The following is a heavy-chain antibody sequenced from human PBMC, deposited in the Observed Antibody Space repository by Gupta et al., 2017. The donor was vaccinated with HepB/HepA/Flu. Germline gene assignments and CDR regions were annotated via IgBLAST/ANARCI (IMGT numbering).Heavy chain of an antibody. CDR3: ATFRSAGVTPSPDFDA. J-gene: IGHJ4*02. Sequence: GQGLQWMGWIRPKSGNTNYAEKFQGRVTMTTDTSTSTVFMELRGLRSDDTALYYCATFRSAGVTPSPDFDACGQGTLLTVS. V-gene: IGHV1-18*01. D-gene: IGHD2-21*01. CDR2: IRPKSGNT.